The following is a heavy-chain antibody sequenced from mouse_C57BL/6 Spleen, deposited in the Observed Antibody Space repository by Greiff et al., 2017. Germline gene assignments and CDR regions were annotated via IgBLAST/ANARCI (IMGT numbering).Heavy chain of an antibody. Sequence: EVKLMESEGGLVQPGSSMKLSCTASGFTFSDYYMAWVRQVPEKGLEWVANINYDGSSTYYLDSLKSRFIISRDNAKNILYLQMSSLKSEDTATYYCAREDYGSSSWFAYWCQGTLVTVSA. V-gene: IGHV5-16*01. CDR1: GFTFSDYY. D-gene: IGHD1-1*01. J-gene: IGHJ3*01. CDR2: INYDGSST. CDR3: AREDYGSSSWFAY.